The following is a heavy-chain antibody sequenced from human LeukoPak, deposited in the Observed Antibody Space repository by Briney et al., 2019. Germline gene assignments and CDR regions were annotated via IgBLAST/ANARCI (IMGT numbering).Heavy chain of an antibody. CDR1: GFTFDDYA. V-gene: IGHV3-9*01. Sequence: PGGSLRLSCAASGFTFDDYAMHWVRQAPGKGLEWVSGFSWNSGSIGYADSVKGRFTISRDNAKNSLYLQMNSLRAEDTAVYYCVRGDYFDYWGQGTLVTVSS. J-gene: IGHJ4*02. CDR2: FSWNSGSI. CDR3: VRGDYFDY.